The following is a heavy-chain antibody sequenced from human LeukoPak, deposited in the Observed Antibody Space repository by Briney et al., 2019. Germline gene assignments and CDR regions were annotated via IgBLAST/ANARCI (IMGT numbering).Heavy chain of an antibody. CDR3: TKGWIHYMDV. Sequence: GGSLRLSCAASGFTFSSYVMHWVRQAPGKGLEWVSAISGSGGSTYYADSVKGRFTISRDNSKNTLYLQMNSLRAEDTAVYYCTKGWIHYMDVWGKGTTVTVSS. V-gene: IGHV3-23*01. J-gene: IGHJ6*03. CDR1: GFTFSSYV. CDR2: ISGSGGST. D-gene: IGHD2-2*03.